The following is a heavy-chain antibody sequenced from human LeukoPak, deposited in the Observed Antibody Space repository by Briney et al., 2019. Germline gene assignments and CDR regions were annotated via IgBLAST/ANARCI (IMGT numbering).Heavy chain of an antibody. V-gene: IGHV3-30-3*01. Sequence: GGSLRLSCAASGFTFSSYAMHWVRQAPGKGLEWVAVISYDGSNKYYADSVKGRFTISRDNSKNTLYLQMNSLRVEDTAVYYCTRDHITSWQIDFWGQGTMVIVSS. CDR3: TRDHITSWQIDF. D-gene: IGHD2-2*01. J-gene: IGHJ4*02. CDR1: GFTFSSYA. CDR2: ISYDGSNK.